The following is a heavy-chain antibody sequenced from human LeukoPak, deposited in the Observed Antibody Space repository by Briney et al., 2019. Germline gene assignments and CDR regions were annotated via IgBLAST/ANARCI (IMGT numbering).Heavy chain of an antibody. CDR3: ARDSGERGSGSYLIAY. J-gene: IGHJ4*02. Sequence: ASVKVSCKASGYTFTGHYIHWVRQAPGQGLEWMGWINPKNAATNYAQKFQGRVTMTRDTSTGTVYMELSRLRSDDTAVYYCARDSGERGSGSYLIAYWGQGTLVTVSS. CDR2: INPKNAAT. V-gene: IGHV1-2*02. D-gene: IGHD3-10*01. CDR1: GYTFTGHY.